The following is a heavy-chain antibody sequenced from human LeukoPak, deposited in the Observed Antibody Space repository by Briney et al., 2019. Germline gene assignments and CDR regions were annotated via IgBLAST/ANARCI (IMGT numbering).Heavy chain of an antibody. V-gene: IGHV3-21*01. D-gene: IGHD3-3*01. CDR1: GLTFSSNS. CDR2: ISSSSSYI. CDR3: ARGYDPLDY. Sequence: GGSLRLSCEASGLTFSSNSMNWVRQAPGKGLEWVSSISSSSSYIYYADSVKGRFTISRDNAKNSLSLQMNSLRAEDTAVYYCARGYDPLDYWGQGTLVTVSS. J-gene: IGHJ4*02.